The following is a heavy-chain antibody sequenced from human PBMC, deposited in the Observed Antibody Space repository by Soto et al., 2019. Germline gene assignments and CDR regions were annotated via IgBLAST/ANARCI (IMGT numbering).Heavy chain of an antibody. CDR1: GFSISSEDYY. CDR2: IHYSGST. V-gene: IGHV4-30-4*01. J-gene: IGHJ4*02. CDR3: TSGKGVGGSHYFDF. Sequence: PSETLSLTCTVSGFSISSEDYYWTWIRQPPGKGLEWVGYIHYSGSTYYNASLKSRVTISIDTSKSQFSLRLNSVTAADTAVYFCTSGKGVGGSHYFDFWGQGTLVTVSS. D-gene: IGHD1-26*01.